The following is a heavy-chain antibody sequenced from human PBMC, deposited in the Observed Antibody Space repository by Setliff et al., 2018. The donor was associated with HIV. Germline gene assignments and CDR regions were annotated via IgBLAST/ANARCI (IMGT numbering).Heavy chain of an antibody. CDR1: GFTFSSHT. Sequence: PGESLRLSCAASGFTFSSHTMSWVRQAPGKGLEWVSSLSGHTMTTYYAGSVKGRSTISRDVSNNTLYFQMNSLRAEDTAIYFCAKNDDILTGFANWGQGTLVTVSS. J-gene: IGHJ4*02. D-gene: IGHD3-9*01. V-gene: IGHV3-23*01. CDR3: AKNDDILTGFAN. CDR2: LSGHTMTT.